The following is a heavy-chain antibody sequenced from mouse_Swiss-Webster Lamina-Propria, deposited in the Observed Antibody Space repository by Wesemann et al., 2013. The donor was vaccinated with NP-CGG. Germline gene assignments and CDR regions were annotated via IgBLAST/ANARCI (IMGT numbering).Heavy chain of an antibody. CDR2: ISTYYGDA. D-gene: IGHD2-3*01. CDR3: ARSGDGYYVAWFAY. CDR1: GYTFTDYA. V-gene: IGHV1-67*01. J-gene: IGHJ3*01. Sequence: QVQLQQSGPELVRPGVSVKISCKGSGYTFTDYAMHWVKQSHAKSLEWIGVISTYYGDASYNQKFKGKATMTVDKSSSTAYMELARLTSEDSAIYYCARSGDGYYVAWFAYWGQGDSGHCL.